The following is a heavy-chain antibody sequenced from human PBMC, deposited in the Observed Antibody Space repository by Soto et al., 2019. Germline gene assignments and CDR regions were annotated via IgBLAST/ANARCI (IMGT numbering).Heavy chain of an antibody. J-gene: IGHJ4*02. CDR2: INHSGST. CDR1: GGSFSGYY. V-gene: IGHV4-34*01. CDR3: ARGMVRYFDWAMGY. D-gene: IGHD3-9*01. Sequence: PSETLSLTCAVYGGSFSGYYWSWIRQPPGKGLEWIGEINHSGSTNYNPFLKSRVTISVDTSKNQFSLKLSSVTAADTAVYYCARGMVRYFDWAMGYWGQGTLVTVSS.